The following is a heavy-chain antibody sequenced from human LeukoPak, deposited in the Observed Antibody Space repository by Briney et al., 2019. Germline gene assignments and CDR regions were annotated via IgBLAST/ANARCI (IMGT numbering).Heavy chain of an antibody. CDR3: AKLGGMIVVVITFDY. CDR1: GFTFSSYA. Sequence: GRSLRLSCAASGFTFSSYAMHWVRQAPGKGLEWVAVISYDGSNKYYADSVKGRFTISRDNSKNTLYLQMNSLRAEDTAVYYCAKLGGMIVVVITFDYWGQGTLVTVSS. V-gene: IGHV3-30-3*02. D-gene: IGHD3-22*01. CDR2: ISYDGSNK. J-gene: IGHJ4*02.